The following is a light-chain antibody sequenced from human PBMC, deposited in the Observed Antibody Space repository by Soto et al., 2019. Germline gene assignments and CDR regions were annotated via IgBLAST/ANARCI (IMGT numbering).Light chain of an antibody. J-gene: IGLJ2*01. CDR1: SSNIGAGYD. Sequence: QSVLTQPPSVSGAPGQRVTISCTGSSSNIGAGYDVHWYQQLPGTAPKLLIYGNSNRPSGVPDRFSGSKSGTSASLAITGRQAEDDADYYCQSYDSSLRVVFGGGTKLTVL. CDR2: GNS. V-gene: IGLV1-40*01. CDR3: QSYDSSLRVV.